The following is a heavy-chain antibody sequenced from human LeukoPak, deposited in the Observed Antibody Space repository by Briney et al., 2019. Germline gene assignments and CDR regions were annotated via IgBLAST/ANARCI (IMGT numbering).Heavy chain of an antibody. V-gene: IGHV5-51*01. D-gene: IGHD2-8*01. Sequence: GESLKISCKGSGYSFTSYWIGWVRQMPGKGQEWMGIIYPDDSDTRYSPSFQGQVTISADKSINTAYLQWSSLKASDTAMYYCARQGRLMGINGRDAFDIWGQGTMVTVSS. CDR3: ARQGRLMGINGRDAFDI. CDR2: IYPDDSDT. J-gene: IGHJ3*02. CDR1: GYSFTSYW.